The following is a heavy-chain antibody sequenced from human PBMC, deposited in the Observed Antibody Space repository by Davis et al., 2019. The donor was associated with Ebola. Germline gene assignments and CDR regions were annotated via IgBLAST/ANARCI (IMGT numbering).Heavy chain of an antibody. Sequence: GGSLRLSCAASGFTFDDYTMHWVRQAPGKGLEWVSLISWDGGSTYYADSVKGRFTISRDNSKNSLYLQMNSLRTEDTALYYCAKDLMNYDFWSGYPDYWGQGTLVTVSS. CDR3: AKDLMNYDFWSGYPDY. CDR1: GFTFDDYT. CDR2: ISWDGGST. V-gene: IGHV3-43*01. D-gene: IGHD3-3*01. J-gene: IGHJ4*02.